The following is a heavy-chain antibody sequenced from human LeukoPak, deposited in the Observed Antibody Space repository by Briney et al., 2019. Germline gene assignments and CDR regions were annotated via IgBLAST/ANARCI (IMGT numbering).Heavy chain of an antibody. D-gene: IGHD5-12*01. CDR1: EFSISNSA. CDR2: IIATSGST. Sequence: GGSLRLSCAASEFSISNSAMSWVRQAPGKGLEWVSLIIATSGSTFYADSVKGRFTISRDISRNTLYLQMNSLRAEDTAVYYCAKGAYDYIEMGYFDYWGQGTLVTVSS. V-gene: IGHV3-23*01. CDR3: AKGAYDYIEMGYFDY. J-gene: IGHJ4*02.